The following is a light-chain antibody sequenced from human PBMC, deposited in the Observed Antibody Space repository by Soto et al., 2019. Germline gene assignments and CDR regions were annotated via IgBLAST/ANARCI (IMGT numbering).Light chain of an antibody. J-gene: IGLJ1*01. CDR3: SSYTSSSTPYV. Sequence: QSVLTQPASVSGSPGQSITISCTGTSSDVGGYNYVSWYQQHPGKAPKLMIYDVSNRPSGVSNRFSGSKSGNTAFLTISGLQVEDEADYYCSSYTSSSTPYVFGTGTKVTVL. CDR1: SSDVGGYNY. V-gene: IGLV2-14*01. CDR2: DVS.